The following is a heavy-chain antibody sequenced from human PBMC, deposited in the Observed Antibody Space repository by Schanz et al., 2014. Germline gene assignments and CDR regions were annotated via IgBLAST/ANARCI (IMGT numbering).Heavy chain of an antibody. CDR1: GGSISSSSYY. CDR3: ARAPGYFYYAMDV. Sequence: QLQLQESGPGLVKPSETLSLTCTVSGGSISSSSYYWGWIRQPPGKGLEWIGTIYYSGSTYYDPSLESRVTISVDTSKNQFSLKLSSVTAADTVVYYCARAPGYFYYAMDVWGQGTTVTVSS. J-gene: IGHJ6*02. V-gene: IGHV4-39*07. CDR2: IYYSGST.